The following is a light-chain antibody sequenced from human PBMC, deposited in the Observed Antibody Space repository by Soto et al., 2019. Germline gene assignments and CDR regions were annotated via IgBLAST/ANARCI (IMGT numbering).Light chain of an antibody. V-gene: IGKV3-15*01. CDR2: GAS. CDR1: QSVSSN. Sequence: EIVMTQSPATLSVSPGERATLSCRASQSVSSNLAWYQQKPGQAPRLLIYGASTRATGIPARFSGSGSGTEFTLTISSLQSEDFPVYYCQQYNNWGTFGQGTKVDIK. CDR3: QQYNNWGT. J-gene: IGKJ1*01.